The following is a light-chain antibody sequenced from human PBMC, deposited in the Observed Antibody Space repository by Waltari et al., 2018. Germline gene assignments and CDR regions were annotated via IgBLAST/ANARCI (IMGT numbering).Light chain of an antibody. CDR3: QQYNSYMYT. V-gene: IGKV1-5*03. Sequence: DIQMTQSPSTLSASVGDRVTITCRASQSISSWLAWYQQKPGKAPKLLIYKASSLESGVASRFSGSGSGTEFTLTISSLQPDDXATYYCQQYNSYMYTFGQGTKLEIK. CDR1: QSISSW. J-gene: IGKJ2*01. CDR2: KAS.